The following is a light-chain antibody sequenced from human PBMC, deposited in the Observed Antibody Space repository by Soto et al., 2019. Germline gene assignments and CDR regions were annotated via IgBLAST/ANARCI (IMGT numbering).Light chain of an antibody. CDR1: QRLASNY. CDR2: GVS. V-gene: IGKV3-20*01. J-gene: IGKJ5*01. CDR3: QQYADSPIT. Sequence: ETEFTQTQGTLSLSPWEWAALSCRASQRLASNYLARYQQRPGQAPRLLLYGVSSRATGIPDRFSGSGSGTDFTLAISRVEPEDFAVYFCQQYADSPITFGQGTRLEIK.